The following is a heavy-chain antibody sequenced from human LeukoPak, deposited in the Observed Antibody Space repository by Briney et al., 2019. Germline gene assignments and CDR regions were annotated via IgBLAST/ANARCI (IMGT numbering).Heavy chain of an antibody. CDR3: ARDSDYGDLEAFDY. J-gene: IGHJ4*02. D-gene: IGHD4-17*01. Sequence: ASVKVSCKASGYTFTSYAMHWVRQAPGQRLEWMGWINAGNGNTKYSQKFQGRVTITRDTSASTAYMELSSLRSEDTAVCYCARDSDYGDLEAFDYWGQGTLVTVSS. CDR1: GYTFTSYA. CDR2: INAGNGNT. V-gene: IGHV1-3*01.